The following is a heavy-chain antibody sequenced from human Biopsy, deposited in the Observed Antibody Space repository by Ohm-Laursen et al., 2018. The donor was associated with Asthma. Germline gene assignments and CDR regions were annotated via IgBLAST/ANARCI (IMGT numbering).Heavy chain of an antibody. CDR3: AREMRAGRGNAFDI. J-gene: IGHJ3*02. Sequence: GASVKVSCKTSGYTFTAYYIHWVRQAPGQGLEWMGGIIPIFGIANYAQKFQGRVTITADKSTSTAYMELSSLRSEDTAVYYCAREMRAGRGNAFDIWGQGTMVTVSS. D-gene: IGHD6-19*01. V-gene: IGHV1-69*10. CDR2: IIPIFGIA. CDR1: GYTFTAYY.